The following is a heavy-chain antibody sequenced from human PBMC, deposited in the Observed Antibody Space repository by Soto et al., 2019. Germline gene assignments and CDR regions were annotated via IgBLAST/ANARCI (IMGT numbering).Heavy chain of an antibody. J-gene: IGHJ6*01. Sequence: QVQLVQSGAEVQKPGSSVKVSCKASGDTFSSHALSWVRQAPGQGLEWMGGIIPIFDARTYAQKFQGRVTISADKSTKTGYMELSSLTSEDTAVYYCARADFVRTTRGPPERPVVGLLGLDVWGQGTTVTVFS. CDR2: IIPIFDAR. CDR1: GDTFSSHA. D-gene: IGHD2-21*01. V-gene: IGHV1-69*06. CDR3: ARADFVRTTRGPPERPVVGLLGLDV.